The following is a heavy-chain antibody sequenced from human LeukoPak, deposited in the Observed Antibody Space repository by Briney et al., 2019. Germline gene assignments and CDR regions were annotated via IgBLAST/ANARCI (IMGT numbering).Heavy chain of an antibody. D-gene: IGHD3-16*02. V-gene: IGHV4-39*07. CDR2: IYYSGST. CDR1: GGSISSSSYY. CDR3: ARGPLTGSYREPFDY. J-gene: IGHJ4*02. Sequence: SETLSLTCTVSGGSISSSSYYWGWIRQPPGKGLEWIGSIYYSGSTYYNPSLKSRVTISVDTSKNQFSLKLSSVTAADTAVYYCARGPLTGSYREPFDYWGQGTLVTVSS.